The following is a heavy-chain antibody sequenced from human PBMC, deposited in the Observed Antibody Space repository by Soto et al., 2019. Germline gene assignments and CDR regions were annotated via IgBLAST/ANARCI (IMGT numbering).Heavy chain of an antibody. Sequence: GGSLRLSCAASGFTFSSYAMSWARQAPGKGLEWVSAISGSGGSTYYADSVKGRFTISRGNSKNTLYLQMNSLRAEDTAVYYCAKDMSTIAAADPPPFDYWGQGTLVTVSS. V-gene: IGHV3-23*01. CDR3: AKDMSTIAAADPPPFDY. CDR1: GFTFSSYA. J-gene: IGHJ4*02. CDR2: ISGSGGST. D-gene: IGHD6-13*01.